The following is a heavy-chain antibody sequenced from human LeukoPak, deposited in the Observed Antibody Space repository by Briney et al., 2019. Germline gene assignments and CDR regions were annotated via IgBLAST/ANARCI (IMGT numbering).Heavy chain of an antibody. CDR2: FDPEDGET. CDR1: GYTLTVLS. J-gene: IGHJ4*02. D-gene: IGHD1-26*01. Sequence: GASVNVSCTVSGYTLTVLSMHWVRQAPGKGLEWMGGFDPEDGETIYAEKFQGRVTMTEDTSIETAYMELSSLRSEDTAVYYCATSSGELLGREFDYWGQGTLVTVSS. V-gene: IGHV1-24*01. CDR3: ATSSGELLGREFDY.